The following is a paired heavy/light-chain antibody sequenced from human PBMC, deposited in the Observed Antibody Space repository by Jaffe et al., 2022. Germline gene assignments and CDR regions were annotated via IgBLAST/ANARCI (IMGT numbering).Light chain of an antibody. Sequence: DIQMTQSPSSLSASVGDRVTITCRASQSISSYLNWYQQKPGKAPKLLIYAASSLQSGVPSRFSGSGSGTDFTLTISSLQPEDFATYYCQQSYSTQLTFGGGTKVEIK. J-gene: IGKJ4*01. V-gene: IGKV1-39*01. CDR2: AAS. CDR3: QQSYSTQLT. CDR1: QSISSY.
Heavy chain of an antibody. CDR1: GFTFGDYA. Sequence: EVQLVESGGGLVQPGRSLRLSCTASGFTFGDYAMSWVRQAPGKGLEWVGFIRSKAYGGTTEYAASVKGRFTISRDDSKSIAYLQMNSLKTEDTAVYYCTRTPQVIWFGELLSDYYYYMDVWGKGTTVTVSS. CDR2: IRSKAYGGTT. D-gene: IGHD3-10*01. V-gene: IGHV3-49*04. CDR3: TRTPQVIWFGELLSDYYYYMDV. J-gene: IGHJ6*03.